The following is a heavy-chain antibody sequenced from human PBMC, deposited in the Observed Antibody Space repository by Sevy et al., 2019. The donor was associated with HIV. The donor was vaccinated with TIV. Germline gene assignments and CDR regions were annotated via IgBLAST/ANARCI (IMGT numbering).Heavy chain of an antibody. CDR1: GGSMRNFY. D-gene: IGHD3-3*01. V-gene: IGHV4-59*13. CDR3: ARSGFLEWAGSTRGPRNWFDP. CDR2: IYYSAST. Sequence: SETLSLTCSVSGGSMRNFYWSWIRQPPGKGLEWIGNIYYSASTNYNPSLKSRVTMSVDTSKNQFSLKLSSVTAADTAVYYCARSGFLEWAGSTRGPRNWFDPWGQGTLVTVSS. J-gene: IGHJ5*02.